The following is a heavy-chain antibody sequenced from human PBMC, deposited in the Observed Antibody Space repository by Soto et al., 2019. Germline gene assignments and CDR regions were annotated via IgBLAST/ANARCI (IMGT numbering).Heavy chain of an antibody. CDR2: INPNSGGT. CDR1: GYTFTGYY. V-gene: IGHV1-2*04. J-gene: IGHJ4*02. D-gene: IGHD1-26*01. Sequence: QVQLVQSGAEVKKPGASVKVSCKASGYTFTGYYMHWVRQAPGQGLEWMGWINPNSGGTNYAQKFQGWVTMTRDTSISTAYMELSRLRSDNTAVYYCARAEGGSYSPFDYWGQGTLVTVSS. CDR3: ARAEGGSYSPFDY.